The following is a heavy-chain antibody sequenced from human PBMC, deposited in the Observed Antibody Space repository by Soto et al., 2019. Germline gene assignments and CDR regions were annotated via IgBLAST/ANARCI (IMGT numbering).Heavy chain of an antibody. Sequence: QVQLVESGGGVVQPGRSLRLSCAASGFTFSSYGMHWVRQAPGKGLEWVAVISYDGSNKYYADSVKGRFTISRDNSKNTLYLPMNSLRAEDTAVYYCAKDLYYDFWSGYPDYWGQGTLVTVSS. CDR1: GFTFSSYG. J-gene: IGHJ4*02. CDR3: AKDLYYDFWSGYPDY. D-gene: IGHD3-3*01. V-gene: IGHV3-30*18. CDR2: ISYDGSNK.